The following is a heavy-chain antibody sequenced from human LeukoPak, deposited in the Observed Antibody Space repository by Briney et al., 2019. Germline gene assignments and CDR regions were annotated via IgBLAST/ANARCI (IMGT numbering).Heavy chain of an antibody. D-gene: IGHD2-15*01. J-gene: IGHJ5*01. CDR3: ATGYGEYIAA. CDR1: GTSLSSDY. Sequence: SETLSLTCSVSGTSLSSDYCDWRRHCPQQGLGRVWYVSVTVKADSNTSLNSRDTLSLYIPTKPFSLRLRSVTAADSAAYFCATGYGEYIAAWGKGIPVTVSS. CDR2: VSVTVKA. V-gene: IGHV4-59*01.